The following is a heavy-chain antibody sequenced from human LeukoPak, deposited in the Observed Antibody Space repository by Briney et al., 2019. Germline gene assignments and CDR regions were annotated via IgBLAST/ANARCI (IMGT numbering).Heavy chain of an antibody. CDR3: ASGQFDLGYCSSTSCYTVYFDY. CDR1: GFAFSSYS. Sequence: PGGSLRLSCAASGFAFSSYSMNWVRQAPGKGLEWVSSISSSSSYRYYADSVKGRFTISRDNAKNSLYLQMNSLRAEDTAVYYCASGQFDLGYCSSTSCYTVYFDYWGQGTLVTVSS. J-gene: IGHJ4*02. D-gene: IGHD2-2*02. V-gene: IGHV3-21*01. CDR2: ISSSSSYR.